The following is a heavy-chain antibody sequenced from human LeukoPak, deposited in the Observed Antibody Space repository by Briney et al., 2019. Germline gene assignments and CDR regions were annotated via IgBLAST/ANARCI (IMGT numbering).Heavy chain of an antibody. CDR3: ARAGGRSWFDP. CDR2: INPNSGGT. Sequence: ASVSVSCKASGYSFNDKYLHWVRQAPGQGLEGMGSINPNSGGTNYAQKFQGRVTMTTDTSMSTAYMELSRLTSDDTAVYYCARAGGRSWFDPWGQGTLVTVSS. V-gene: IGHV1-2*02. J-gene: IGHJ5*02. CDR1: GYSFNDKY.